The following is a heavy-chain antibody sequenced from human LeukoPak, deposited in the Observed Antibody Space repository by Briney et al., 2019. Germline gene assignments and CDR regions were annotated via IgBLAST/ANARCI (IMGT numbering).Heavy chain of an antibody. CDR3: ARGRSYYGSGSYLHWAFDV. D-gene: IGHD3-10*01. CDR1: GGSFSGYY. V-gene: IGHV4-34*01. CDR2: INHSGST. J-gene: IGHJ6*04. Sequence: SETLSLTCAVYGGSFSGYYWSWIRQPPGKGLEWIGEINHSGSTNYNPSLKSRVTISVDTSKNQFSLKLSSVTAADTAVYYCARGRSYYGSGSYLHWAFDVWGKGTTVTVSS.